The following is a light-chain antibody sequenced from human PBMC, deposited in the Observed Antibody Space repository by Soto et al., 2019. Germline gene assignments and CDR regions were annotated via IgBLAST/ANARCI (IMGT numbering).Light chain of an antibody. CDR1: QSVRSS. CDR3: QQYDNWPQT. Sequence: EIVMTQSPATLSVSPGERATLSCGASQSVRSSLAWYQQKPGQAPRLLIHGASTRAPGVPARFSGSGSGTDFTLTISSLQSEXFAVYYCQQYDNWPQTFGQGTKVDIK. CDR2: GAS. J-gene: IGKJ1*01. V-gene: IGKV3-15*01.